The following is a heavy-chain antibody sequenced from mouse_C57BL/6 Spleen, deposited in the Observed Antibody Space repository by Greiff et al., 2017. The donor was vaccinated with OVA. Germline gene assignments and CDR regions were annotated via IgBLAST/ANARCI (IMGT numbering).Heavy chain of an antibody. CDR1: GYAFSSSW. D-gene: IGHD2-12*01. J-gene: IGHJ3*01. V-gene: IGHV1-82*01. Sequence: QVQLQQSGPELVKPGASVKISCKASGYAFSSSWMNWVKQRPGKGLEWIGRIYPGDGDTNYNGKFKGKATLTADKSSSTAYMQLSSLTSEDSAVYFCARCPPYDGLAYWGQGTLVTVSA. CDR2: IYPGDGDT. CDR3: ARCPPYDGLAY.